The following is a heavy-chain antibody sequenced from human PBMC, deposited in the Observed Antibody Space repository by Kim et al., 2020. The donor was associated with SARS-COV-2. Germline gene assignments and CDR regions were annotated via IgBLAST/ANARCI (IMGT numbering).Heavy chain of an antibody. Sequence: GGSLRLSCAASGFTFSSSSMIWVRQAPGKGLEWVSAINSGGSTTYSDSAMGRLFTICDNTTNTPYYQLNNMIAADAAAYYYATGRGCGRSTCYSDYWGQG. CDR3: ATGRGCGRSTCYSDY. CDR2: INSGGST. V-gene: IGHV3-53*01. J-gene: IGHJ4*02. D-gene: IGHD2-2*01. CDR1: GFTFSSSS.